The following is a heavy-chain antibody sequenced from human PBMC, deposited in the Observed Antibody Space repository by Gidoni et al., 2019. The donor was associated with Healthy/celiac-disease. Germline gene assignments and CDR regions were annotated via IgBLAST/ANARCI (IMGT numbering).Heavy chain of an antibody. CDR2: IIPIFGTA. J-gene: IGHJ6*02. CDR1: GGTFSSYA. CDR3: ASRGEALVDTAMAQQRDYYYYGMDV. D-gene: IGHD5-18*01. Sequence: QVQLVQSGAEVKKPGSSVKVSCKASGGTFSSYAISWVRRAPGQGLEWMGGIIPIFGTANYAQKFQGRVTITADESTSTAYMELSSLRSEDTAVYYCASRGEALVDTAMAQQRDYYYYGMDVWGQGTTVTVSS. V-gene: IGHV1-69*01.